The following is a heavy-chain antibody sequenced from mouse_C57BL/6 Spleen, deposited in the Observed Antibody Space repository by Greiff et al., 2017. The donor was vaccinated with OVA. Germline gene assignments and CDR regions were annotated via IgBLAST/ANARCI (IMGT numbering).Heavy chain of an antibody. V-gene: IGHV1-55*01. D-gene: IGHD2-3*01. CDR2: IYPGSGST. CDR1: GYTFTSYW. CDR3: ARSGDGYPYAMDY. J-gene: IGHJ4*01. Sequence: QVQLQQPGAELVKPGASVKMSCKASGYTFTSYWITWVKQRPGQGLEWIGDIYPGSGSTNYNEKFKSKATLTVDTSSSTAYMQLSSLTSEDSAVYYCARSGDGYPYAMDYWGQGTLVTVSS.